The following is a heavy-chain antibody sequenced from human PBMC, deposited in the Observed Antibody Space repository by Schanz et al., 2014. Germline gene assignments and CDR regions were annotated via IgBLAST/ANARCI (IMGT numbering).Heavy chain of an antibody. D-gene: IGHD3-10*01. V-gene: IGHV3-23*01. J-gene: IGHJ3*02. CDR1: GFSFSDYY. CDR2: ISSGGGST. CDR3: AKGRFGELSAFDI. Sequence: VHLLESGGGLVEPGGSLRLSCAASGFSFSDYYMSWIRQAPGKGLEWVSSISSGGGSTYYADSVKGRFTMSRDNAKNTLYLQMNSLRAEDTAVYYCAKGRFGELSAFDIWGQGTMXTVSS.